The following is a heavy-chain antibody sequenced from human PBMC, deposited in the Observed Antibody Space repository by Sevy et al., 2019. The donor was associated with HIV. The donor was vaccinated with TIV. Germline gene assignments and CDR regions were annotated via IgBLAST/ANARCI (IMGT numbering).Heavy chain of an antibody. J-gene: IGHJ6*02. V-gene: IGHV3-7*01. CDR2: INEDGSGK. Sequence: GGSLRLSCVASGFSFSTYYISWVRQAPGKGLEWVANINEDGSGKYYVDSVKGRFTISRDNAGKSAFLHMSSLRVDDTGIYYCAREPWGHQRLQNLADGLDLWGQGTTVTVSS. CDR1: GFSFSTYY. D-gene: IGHD6-25*01. CDR3: AREPWGHQRLQNLADGLDL.